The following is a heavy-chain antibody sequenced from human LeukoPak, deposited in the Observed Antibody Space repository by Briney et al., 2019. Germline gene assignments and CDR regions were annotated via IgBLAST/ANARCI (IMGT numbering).Heavy chain of an antibody. CDR2: IYYSGST. V-gene: IGHV4-38-2*02. D-gene: IGHD4-17*01. CDR3: ARHTVTTGGVHY. J-gene: IGHJ4*02. CDR1: GYSLTSGFY. Sequence: KPSESLSLTCTVSGYSLTSGFYGGWFRNPPGKGLGWIGNIYYSGSTYYNPSLKSRVTISVDTSKNQFSLKLSSVTAAATTVYYFARHTVTTGGVHYWRQGTMV.